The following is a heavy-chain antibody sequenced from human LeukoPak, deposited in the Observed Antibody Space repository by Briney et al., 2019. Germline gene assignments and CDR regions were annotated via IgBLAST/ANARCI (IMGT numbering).Heavy chain of an antibody. CDR3: ATLGRWYGGSGDY. D-gene: IGHD4-23*01. CDR1: GGSISSYY. CDR2: IYYSGGT. Sequence: SETLSLTCTVSGGSISSYYWSWIRQPPGKGLEWIGYIYYSGGTNYNPSLKSRLTISVDTSKNQFSLKLSSVAAADTAVYYCATLGRWYGGSGDYWGQGTLVTVSS. V-gene: IGHV4-59*08. J-gene: IGHJ4*02.